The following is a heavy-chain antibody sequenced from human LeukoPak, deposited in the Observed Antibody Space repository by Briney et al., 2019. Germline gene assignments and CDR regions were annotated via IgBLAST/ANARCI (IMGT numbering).Heavy chain of an antibody. V-gene: IGHV4-4*07. D-gene: IGHD1-26*01. J-gene: IGHJ3*02. CDR2: IYTSGST. CDR3: ARAGGGGSYSHDAFDI. CDR1: GGSISSYY. Sequence: PSETLSLTCTVSGGSISSYYWSWIRQPAGKGLEWIGRIYTSGSTNYNPSLKSRVTMSVDTSKNQFSLKLSSVTAADTAVYYCARAGGGGSYSHDAFDIWGQGTMVTVSS.